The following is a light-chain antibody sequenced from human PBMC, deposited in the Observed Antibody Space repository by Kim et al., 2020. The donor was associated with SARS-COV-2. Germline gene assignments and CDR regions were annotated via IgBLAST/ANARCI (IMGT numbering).Light chain of an antibody. V-gene: IGLV1-47*01. CDR1: SSNIGSNY. CDR2: RNN. J-gene: IGLJ3*02. Sequence: QSVLTQPPSASGTPGQRVTISCSGSSSNIGSNYVYWYQQLPGTAPKLLIYRNNQRPSGVPDRFSGSNSGTSASLAISGLRSEDEADYYCAAWDDSLSGRVFGGGTQLTVL. CDR3: AAWDDSLSGRV.